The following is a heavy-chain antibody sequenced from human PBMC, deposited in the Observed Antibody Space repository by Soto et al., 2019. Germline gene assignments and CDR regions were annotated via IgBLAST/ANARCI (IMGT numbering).Heavy chain of an antibody. Sequence: ASVKVSCKASGYTFTSYGISWVRQAPGQGLEWMGWIRAYNGYTNYAQKFQGRVTVTTDTSASTAYMELRNLISDDTAIYYCARASDGYRSGWYVGYFDFWGQGTLVTVSS. V-gene: IGHV1-18*04. J-gene: IGHJ4*02. CDR1: GYTFTSYG. CDR3: ARASDGYRSGWYVGYFDF. CDR2: IRAYNGYT. D-gene: IGHD6-19*01.